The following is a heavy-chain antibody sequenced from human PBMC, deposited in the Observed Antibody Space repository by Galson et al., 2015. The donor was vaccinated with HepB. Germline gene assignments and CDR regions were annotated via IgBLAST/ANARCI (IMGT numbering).Heavy chain of an antibody. J-gene: IGHJ4*02. CDR2: ISTSQTYI. Sequence: SLRLSCAASGFIFSSYSMNWVRQAPGKGLEWVSSISTSQTYIDYADSVKGRLTISRDDAQNSLYLQMNSLRAEDTAVYYCARGGRGYYDILTGLLSHGSLDYWGQGTLVTVSS. V-gene: IGHV3-21*01. D-gene: IGHD3-9*01. CDR3: ARGGRGYYDILTGLLSHGSLDY. CDR1: GFIFSSYS.